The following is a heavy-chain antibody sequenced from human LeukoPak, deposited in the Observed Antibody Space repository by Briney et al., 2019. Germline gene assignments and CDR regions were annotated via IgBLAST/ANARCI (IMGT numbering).Heavy chain of an antibody. CDR1: GYTFTSYY. CDR3: ARVGDYRVPMFDY. V-gene: IGHV1-46*01. J-gene: IGHJ4*02. Sequence: ASVKVSCKAPGYTFTSYYMHWVRQAPGQGLEWMGIINPSGGSTNYAQKFQGRVTMTRDMSTSTVYMELSSLRSEDTAVYYCARVGDYRVPMFDYWGQGTLVTVSS. CDR2: INPSGGST. D-gene: IGHD4-11*01.